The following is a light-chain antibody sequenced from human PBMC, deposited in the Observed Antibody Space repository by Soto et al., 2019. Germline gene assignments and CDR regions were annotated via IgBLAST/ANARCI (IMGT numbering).Light chain of an antibody. J-gene: IGLJ2*01. V-gene: IGLV1-47*01. CDR1: SSNIGSNY. CDR2: SNN. Sequence: QSVLTQPPSASGTPGQRVTISCSGSSSNIGSNYVYWYQHLPGTAPKLLIYSNNQRPSGVPDRFSGSKSGTSASLAISGLRSEDEADYHCAAWDDSLSGRLFGGGTQLTVL. CDR3: AAWDDSLSGRL.